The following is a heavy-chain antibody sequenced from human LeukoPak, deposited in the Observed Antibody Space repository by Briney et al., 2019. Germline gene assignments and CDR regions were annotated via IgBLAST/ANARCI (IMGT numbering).Heavy chain of an antibody. CDR3: VRQLAVPGPGYFDL. CDR2: ISSNGGGP. Sequence: PGGSLRLSCSASGFTFSSYAMHWVRQAPGKGLEYVSAISSNGGGPYYADSVKGRFTISRDNSKNTLYLQMSSLRAEVTAVYYCVRQLAVPGPGYFDLWGRGTLVTVSS. D-gene: IGHD6-19*01. J-gene: IGHJ2*01. CDR1: GFTFSSYA. V-gene: IGHV3-64D*06.